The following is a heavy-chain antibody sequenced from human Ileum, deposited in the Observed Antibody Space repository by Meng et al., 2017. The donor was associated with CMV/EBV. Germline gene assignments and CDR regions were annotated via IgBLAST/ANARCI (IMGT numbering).Heavy chain of an antibody. CDR3: ARVQLSGVFDY. J-gene: IGHJ4*02. CDR1: GDPFTNSG. Sequence: QVQLVQSESEVKKPGASVKCSCKTSGDPFTNSGITWVRQAPGQGLEWMGWINTYNDNSNSAQKFQDRFTMTKDTSTRTAHMELRSLTSDDTAVYYCARVQLSGVFDYWGQGTLVTVSS. D-gene: IGHD1-26*01. CDR2: INTYNDNS. V-gene: IGHV1-18*01.